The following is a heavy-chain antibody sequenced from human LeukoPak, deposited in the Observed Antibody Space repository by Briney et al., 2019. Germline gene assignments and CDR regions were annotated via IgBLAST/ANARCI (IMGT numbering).Heavy chain of an antibody. J-gene: IGHJ4*02. CDR2: IYSSGST. Sequence: SETLSLTCTVSGASMTTYYWSWIRQPPGKGLEWVAYIYSSGSTNYNPSLKSRLTISIDTSKKQFSLKMSSVTAADTAVYYCARDVYRGSSWYAFDYWGQGTLVTVSS. D-gene: IGHD6-13*01. CDR1: GASMTTYY. V-gene: IGHV4-59*01. CDR3: ARDVYRGSSWYAFDY.